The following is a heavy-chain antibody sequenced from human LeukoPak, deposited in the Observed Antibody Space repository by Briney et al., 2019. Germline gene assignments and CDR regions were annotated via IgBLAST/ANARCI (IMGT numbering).Heavy chain of an antibody. Sequence: SVKVSCKASGGTFSSYAISWVRQAPGQGLEWMGGIIPIFGTANYAQKFQGRVTITADESTSTAYMELSSLRSEDTAVYYCARWEMATNHIDYWGQGTLVTVSS. CDR3: ARWEMATNHIDY. D-gene: IGHD5-24*01. CDR2: IIPIFGTA. V-gene: IGHV1-69*13. CDR1: GGTFSSYA. J-gene: IGHJ4*02.